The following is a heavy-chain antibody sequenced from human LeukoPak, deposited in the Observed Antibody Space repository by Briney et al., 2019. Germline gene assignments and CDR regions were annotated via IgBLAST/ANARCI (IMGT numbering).Heavy chain of an antibody. CDR1: GASVSGSNYY. CDR3: ARGYCSGGSCYSSYYYSYMDV. Sequence: PSETLSLTCAVSGASVSGSNYYWGWIRQPPGKGLEWIGNIYSSGSTYYNASLQSRVTISVDRSKNQFSLKLSSVTAADTAVYYCARGYCSGGSCYSSYYYSYMDVWGKGTTVTVSS. V-gene: IGHV4-39*07. J-gene: IGHJ6*03. D-gene: IGHD2-15*01. CDR2: IYSSGST.